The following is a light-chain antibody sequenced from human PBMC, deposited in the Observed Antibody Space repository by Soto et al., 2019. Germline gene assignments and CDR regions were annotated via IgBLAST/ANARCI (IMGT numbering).Light chain of an antibody. V-gene: IGLV1-51*02. CDR2: ENY. CDR1: SSNIGAGYD. J-gene: IGLJ3*02. Sequence: QSVLTQPPSVSGAPGQRVTISCTGSSSNIGAGYDVQWYQQLPGTAPKLLIYENYKRPSGIPDRFSGSKSGTSAILGVSGLQTGDEADYYCGTWDDSLSAWVFGGGTKVTVL. CDR3: GTWDDSLSAWV.